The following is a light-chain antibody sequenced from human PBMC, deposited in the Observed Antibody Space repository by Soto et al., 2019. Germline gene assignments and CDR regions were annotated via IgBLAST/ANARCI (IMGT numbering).Light chain of an antibody. V-gene: IGKV3-15*01. Sequence: EIVMTHSPATLSFSAWERFTLSCRSGQSVTNYLAWYQQQPGQAPTLLIYAAATRGTGIPARFSGSGSGTEFTLPTSSLESEDFAVYYCHQSSNWPRTFGQGTKVDIK. CDR1: QSVTNY. CDR3: HQSSNWPRT. J-gene: IGKJ1*01. CDR2: AAA.